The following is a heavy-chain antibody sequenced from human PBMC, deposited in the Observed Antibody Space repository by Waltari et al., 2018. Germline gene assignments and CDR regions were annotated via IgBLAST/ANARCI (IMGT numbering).Heavy chain of an antibody. V-gene: IGHV3-7*01. CDR2: TKEDGNEI. J-gene: IGHJ4*02. CDR1: GFTLSTFW. Sequence: EVQLVESGGNLVQPGGSLRLSCAAYGFTLSTFWMTWGRQAPGKGLEWVANTKEDGNEIYYLDSVKGRFTISRDNAKNSLYLQMNNLRVEDTAVYYCTRGGRDSSWYWRDWGQGTLVTVSS. D-gene: IGHD6-13*01. CDR3: TRGGRDSSWYWRD.